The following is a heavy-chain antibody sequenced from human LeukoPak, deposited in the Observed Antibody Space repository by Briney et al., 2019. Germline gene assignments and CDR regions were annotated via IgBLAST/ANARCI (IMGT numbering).Heavy chain of an antibody. V-gene: IGHV1-8*02. J-gene: IGHJ4*02. CDR2: MSPNSGNT. Sequence: ASVKVSCKASGYTFTGYYMHWVRQAPGQGLEWMGWMSPNSGNTGYAQKFQGRVTMTRNTSISTAYMELSSLRSEDTAVYYCARTSTGTKDWGQGTLVTVSS. CDR3: ARTSTGTKD. D-gene: IGHD1-7*01. CDR1: GYTFTGYY.